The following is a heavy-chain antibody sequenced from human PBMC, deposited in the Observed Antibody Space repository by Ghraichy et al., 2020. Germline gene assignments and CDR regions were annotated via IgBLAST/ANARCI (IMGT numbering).Heavy chain of an antibody. J-gene: IGHJ6*02. Sequence: LSLTCAASGFTFDDHGMHWVRQAPGKGLEWVSGISWNSGRIGYADSVKGRFTISRDNAKYSLYLEMNSLRTEDTAFYYCAKDYSSGSYYYYGMDVWGPGTTVTVSS. CDR1: GFTFDDHG. V-gene: IGHV3-9*01. CDR3: AKDYSSGSYYYYGMDV. D-gene: IGHD6-19*01. CDR2: ISWNSGRI.